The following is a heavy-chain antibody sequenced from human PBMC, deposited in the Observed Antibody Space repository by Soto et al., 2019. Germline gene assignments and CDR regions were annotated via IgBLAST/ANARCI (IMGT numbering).Heavy chain of an antibody. CDR1: GYSFTSYW. CDR3: ARHVVLGRGPRGSTAMVSDYYYGMDV. Sequence: GESLKISCKGSGYSFTSYWIGWVRQMPGKGLEWMGIIYPGDSDTRYSPSFQGQVTISADKSISTAYLQWSSLKASDTAMYYCARHVVLGRGPRGSTAMVSDYYYGMDVWGQGTTVTVSS. CDR2: IYPGDSDT. V-gene: IGHV5-51*01. J-gene: IGHJ6*02. D-gene: IGHD5-18*01.